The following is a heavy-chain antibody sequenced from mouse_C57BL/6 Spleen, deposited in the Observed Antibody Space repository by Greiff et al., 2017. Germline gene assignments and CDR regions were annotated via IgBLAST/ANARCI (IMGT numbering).Heavy chain of an antibody. Sequence: VMLVESGPELVKPGASVKISCKASGYAFSSSWMNWVKQRPGKGLEWIGRIYPGDGDTNYNGKFKGKATLTADKSSSTAYMQLSSLTSEDSAVYFCARGDYGSSYFDYWGQGTTLTVSS. CDR3: ARGDYGSSYFDY. D-gene: IGHD1-1*01. J-gene: IGHJ2*01. CDR2: IYPGDGDT. V-gene: IGHV1-82*01. CDR1: GYAFSSSW.